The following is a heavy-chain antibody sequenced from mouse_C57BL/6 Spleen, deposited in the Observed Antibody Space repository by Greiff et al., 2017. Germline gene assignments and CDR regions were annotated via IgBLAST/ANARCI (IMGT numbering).Heavy chain of an antibody. Sequence: EVMLVESGPELVKPGASVKMSCKASGYTFTDYNMHWVKQSHGKSLEWIGYINPNNGGTSYNQKFKGKATLTVNKSSSTAYMELRSLTSDDSAVYYCARDAYYAMDYWGQGTSVTVSS. J-gene: IGHJ4*01. CDR2: INPNNGGT. CDR1: GYTFTDYN. V-gene: IGHV1-22*01. CDR3: ARDAYYAMDY.